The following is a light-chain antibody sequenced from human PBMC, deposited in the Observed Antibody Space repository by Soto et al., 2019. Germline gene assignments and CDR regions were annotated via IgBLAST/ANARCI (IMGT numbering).Light chain of an antibody. CDR3: SSFTSRDNVV. J-gene: IGLJ2*01. CDR2: GVG. Sequence: QSVLPQPASVSRSPGDAITISCTGTSNDIGGFNYVSWYQQHPGKAPKLIIYGVGNRPSGLSNRFSGSKSGNTASLTISGVQAEEEADYYCSSFTSRDNVVFGGGTKVTVL. V-gene: IGLV2-14*01. CDR1: SNDIGGFNY.